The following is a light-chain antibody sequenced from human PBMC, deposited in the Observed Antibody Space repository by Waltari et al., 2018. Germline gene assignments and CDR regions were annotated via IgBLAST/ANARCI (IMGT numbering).Light chain of an antibody. CDR2: GAS. J-gene: IGKJ1*01. V-gene: IGKV3-15*01. CDR3: QQYNNWLWT. CDR1: QSVSSN. Sequence: EIVMTQSPATLSVSPGERATLPCRASQSVSSNLAWYQQNPGQAPRLLIYGASTRATGIPARFSCSGSGTEFTLTISSLQSEEFAVYFCQQYNNWLWTFGQGTKVEIK.